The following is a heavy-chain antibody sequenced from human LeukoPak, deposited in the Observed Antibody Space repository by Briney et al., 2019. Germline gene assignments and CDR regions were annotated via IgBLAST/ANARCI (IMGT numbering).Heavy chain of an antibody. CDR3: ARFQGDYSYDSSGLFYFDY. J-gene: IGHJ4*02. Sequence: PVETLSLTCTVSGGSISSYYWSWIRQPPGKGLEWIGYIYYSGSTNYNPSLKSRVTISVDTSKNQFSLKLSSVTAADTAVYYCARFQGDYSYDSSGLFYFDYWGQGTLVTVSS. CDR2: IYYSGST. CDR1: GGSISSYY. V-gene: IGHV4-59*01. D-gene: IGHD3-22*01.